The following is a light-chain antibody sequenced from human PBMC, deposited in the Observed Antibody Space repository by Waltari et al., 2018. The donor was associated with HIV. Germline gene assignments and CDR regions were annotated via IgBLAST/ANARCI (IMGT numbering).Light chain of an antibody. J-gene: IGKJ5*01. CDR1: QSVGTS. Sequence: PGERVTLSCRASQSVGTSLAWYQHKPGQAPRLLIYDAVARATDIPSRFSGSGSGTDFTLTISSLEPEDCAVYYCQQRSNWPPITFGQGTRLDVK. V-gene: IGKV3-11*01. CDR2: DAV. CDR3: QQRSNWPPIT.